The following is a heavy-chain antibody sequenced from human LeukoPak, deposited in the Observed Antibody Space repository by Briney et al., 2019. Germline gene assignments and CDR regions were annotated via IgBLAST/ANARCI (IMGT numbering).Heavy chain of an antibody. Sequence: GGSLRLSCTASGFTFGDYAMSWFRQTPGKGLEWVANIHEDGSVTNYVDSVKGRFTISRDNARNSVYLQLNSLGAEDTALYYCARGRGWVDHWGQGTLVTVSS. CDR3: ARGRGWVDH. D-gene: IGHD3-16*01. CDR1: GFTFGDYA. V-gene: IGHV3-7*01. CDR2: IHEDGSVT. J-gene: IGHJ4*02.